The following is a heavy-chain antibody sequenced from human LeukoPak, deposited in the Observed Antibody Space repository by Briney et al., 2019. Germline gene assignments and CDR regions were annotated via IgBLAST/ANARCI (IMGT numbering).Heavy chain of an antibody. CDR3: AKGYYASGSYGWFDP. V-gene: IGHV3-23*01. D-gene: IGHD3-10*01. Sequence: VGSLRLSCAASGFTFSSYSMNCVRQAPGKGLEWVSAISGTGDRTYPADSVKGRFTFPRDNSKNTLYLHMNSLRADDTVVYYCAKGYYASGSYGWFDPWGQGTLVTVSS. CDR1: GFTFSSYS. CDR2: ISGTGDRT. J-gene: IGHJ5*02.